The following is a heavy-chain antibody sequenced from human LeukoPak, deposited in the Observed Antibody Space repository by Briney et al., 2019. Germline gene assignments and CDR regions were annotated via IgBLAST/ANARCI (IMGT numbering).Heavy chain of an antibody. CDR1: GFTFSSYA. CDR3: AKDRWLDSKGWFDP. V-gene: IGHV3-23*01. D-gene: IGHD6-19*01. CDR2: ISGSGGST. J-gene: IGHJ5*02. Sequence: GGSLRLSCAASGFTFSSYAMSWVRQAPGKGLEWVSAISGSGGSTYYADSVKGRFTISRDNSKSTLYLQMNSLRAEDTAVYYCAKDRWLDSKGWFDPWGQGTLVTVSS.